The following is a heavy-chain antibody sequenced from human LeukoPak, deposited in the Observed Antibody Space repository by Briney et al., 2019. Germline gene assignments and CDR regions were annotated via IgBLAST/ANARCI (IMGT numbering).Heavy chain of an antibody. J-gene: IGHJ6*02. CDR2: ISWNSGSI. CDR1: GFTFDDYA. CDR3: AKDLRRAVAGTRHYYYYGMDV. Sequence: GGSLRLSCAASGFTFDDYAMHWVRQAPGKGLEWVSGISWNSGSIGYADPVKGRFTISRDNAKNSLYLQMNSLRAEDTALYYCAKDLRRAVAGTRHYYYYGMDVWGQGTTVTVSS. V-gene: IGHV3-9*01. D-gene: IGHD6-19*01.